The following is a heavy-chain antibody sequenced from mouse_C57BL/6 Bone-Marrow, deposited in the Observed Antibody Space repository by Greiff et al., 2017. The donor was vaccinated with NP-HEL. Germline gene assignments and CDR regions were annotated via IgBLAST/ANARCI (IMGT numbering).Heavy chain of an antibody. CDR2: IDPSDSYT. CDR3: ARGGTTVRGYYFDY. CDR1: GYTFTSYW. Sequence: QVQLQQPGAELVMPGASVKLSCKASGYTFTSYWMHWVKQRPGQGLEWIGEIDPSDSYTNYNQKFKGKSTLTVDKSSSTAYRQLSSLTSEDSAVYYCARGGTTVRGYYFDYWGQGTTLTVSS. V-gene: IGHV1-69*01. J-gene: IGHJ2*01. D-gene: IGHD1-1*01.